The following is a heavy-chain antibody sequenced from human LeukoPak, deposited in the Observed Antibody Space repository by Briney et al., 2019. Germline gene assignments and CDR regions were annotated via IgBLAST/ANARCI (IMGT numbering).Heavy chain of an antibody. CDR1: GLTFSDYY. J-gene: IGHJ1*01. CDR3: ARGHYELWF. CDR2: ISIGSSYT. D-gene: IGHD3-16*01. Sequence: KPGGSLRLSCAASGLTFSDYYMSWIRRAPGKGLEWVSYISIGSSYTNYADSVKGRFTISRDDAKNSLYLQMNSLRAEDTAVYYCARGHYELWFWGQGTLVTVSS. V-gene: IGHV3-11*06.